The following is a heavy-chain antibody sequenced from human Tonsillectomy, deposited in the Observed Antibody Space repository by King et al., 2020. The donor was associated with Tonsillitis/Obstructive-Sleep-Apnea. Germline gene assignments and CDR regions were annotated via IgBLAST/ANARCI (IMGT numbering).Heavy chain of an antibody. V-gene: IGHV1-3*01. CDR1: GYTFSNYA. J-gene: IGHJ4*02. CDR2: IGAGDGDT. Sequence: DQLVQSGAEVKRPRASVNISCRASGYTFSNYAIHWMRQAPGQSLEWMGWIGAGDGDTKYSQKFRGRVTVTRDTSASTAYMEVSGLTSEDTAVYYCARENREWGDYVIYWGQGTLVTVSS. D-gene: IGHD4-17*01. CDR3: ARENREWGDYVIY.